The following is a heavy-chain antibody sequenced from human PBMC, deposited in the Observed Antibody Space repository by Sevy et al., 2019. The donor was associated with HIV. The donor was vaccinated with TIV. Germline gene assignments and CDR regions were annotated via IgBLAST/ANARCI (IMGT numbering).Heavy chain of an antibody. D-gene: IGHD3-22*01. J-gene: IGHJ5*02. Sequence: GGSLRLSCAASGFTFSSYSMNWVRQAPGKGLEWVSSISSSSSYIYYADSVKGRFTISRDNAKNSLYLQMNSLRAEDTAVYYCARAKSTSSGYPPSPRINWFDPLGPGNPGHRLL. CDR3: ARAKSTSSGYPPSPRINWFDP. V-gene: IGHV3-21*01. CDR2: ISSSSSYI. CDR1: GFTFSSYS.